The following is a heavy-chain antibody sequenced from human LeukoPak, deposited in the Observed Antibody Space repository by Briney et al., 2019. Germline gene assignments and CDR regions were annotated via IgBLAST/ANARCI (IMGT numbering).Heavy chain of an antibody. CDR3: AREKLRSWFDP. CDR2: IYYSGST. D-gene: IGHD4-17*01. CDR1: GGSISSSSYY. J-gene: IGHJ5*02. Sequence: SETLSLTCTVSGGSISSSSYYWGWIRQPPGTGLEWIGSIYYSGSTYHNPSLKSRVTISVDTSKNQFSLKLSSVTAADTAVYYCAREKLRSWFDPWGQGTLVTVSS. V-gene: IGHV4-39*02.